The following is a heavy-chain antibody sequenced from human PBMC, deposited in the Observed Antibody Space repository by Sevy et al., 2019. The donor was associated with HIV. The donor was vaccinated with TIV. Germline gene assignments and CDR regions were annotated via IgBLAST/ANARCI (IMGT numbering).Heavy chain of an antibody. CDR3: ARGAVAGSWDY. D-gene: IGHD6-19*01. J-gene: IGHJ4*02. Sequence: GGSLRLSCAASGFTFSDYYMIWIRQAPGKGLEWVSYISSSSSYTNYADSVKGRFTISRDNAKNSLYLQMNSLRAEDTAVYYCARGAVAGSWDYWGQGTLVTVSS. CDR1: GFTFSDYY. CDR2: ISSSSSYT. V-gene: IGHV3-11*06.